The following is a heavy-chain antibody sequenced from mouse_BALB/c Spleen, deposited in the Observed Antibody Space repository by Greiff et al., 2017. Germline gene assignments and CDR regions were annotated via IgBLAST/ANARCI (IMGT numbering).Heavy chain of an antibody. Sequence: EVQRVESGTVLARPGASVKMSCKASGYTFTSYWMHWVKQRPGQGLEWIGAIYPGNSDTSYNQKFKGKAKLTAVTSTSTAYMELSSLTNEDSAVYYCTRDHYDYDGFAYWGQGTLVTVSA. J-gene: IGHJ3*01. V-gene: IGHV1-5*01. CDR1: GYTFTSYW. CDR3: TRDHYDYDGFAY. D-gene: IGHD2-4*01. CDR2: IYPGNSDT.